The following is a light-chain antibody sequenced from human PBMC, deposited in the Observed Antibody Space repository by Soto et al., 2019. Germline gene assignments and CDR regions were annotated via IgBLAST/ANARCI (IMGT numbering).Light chain of an antibody. CDR1: SSDVGAYIF. CDR2: DVN. CDR3: VSFAGGTCV. V-gene: IGLV2-8*01. Sequence: QSVLTQPPSASGSPGQSVTISCTGTSSDVGAYIFVSWYQQHPGKAPKLMVYDVNRRPPGVPDRFFGSKSGNTASLTVSGLQAEDEADYYCVSFAGGTCVFGTGTQLTVL. J-gene: IGLJ1*01.